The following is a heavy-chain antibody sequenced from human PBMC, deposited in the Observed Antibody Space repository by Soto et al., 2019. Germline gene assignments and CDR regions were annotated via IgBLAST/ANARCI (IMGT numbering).Heavy chain of an antibody. D-gene: IGHD2-21*02. CDR1: GFTLRNYE. V-gene: IGHV3-48*03. CDR2: ISATNNNI. Sequence: VGSLTLSSAASGFTLRNYEMNWARHTPGKGLPWISKISATNNNIYYADPVRVRFTISTHNANNSLYLHMISLRAEDTALYYCASERLCGADCYFFDNWGQGTQATVS. J-gene: IGHJ4*02. CDR3: ASERLCGADCYFFDN.